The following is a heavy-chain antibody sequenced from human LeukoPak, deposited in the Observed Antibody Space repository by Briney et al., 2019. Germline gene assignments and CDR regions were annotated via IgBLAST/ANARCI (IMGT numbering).Heavy chain of an antibody. D-gene: IGHD2-15*01. Sequence: SVKVSCKASGGTFSSYAISWVRQAPGQGLEWMGRIIPILGIANYAQKFQGRVTITADKSTSTAYMELSSLRSEDTAVYYCADIEEEVATDYWGQGTLVTVSS. CDR3: ADIEEEVATDY. J-gene: IGHJ4*02. V-gene: IGHV1-69*04. CDR2: IIPILGIA. CDR1: GGTFSSYA.